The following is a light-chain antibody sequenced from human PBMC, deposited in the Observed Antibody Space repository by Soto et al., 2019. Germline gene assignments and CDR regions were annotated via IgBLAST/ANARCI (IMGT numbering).Light chain of an antibody. CDR2: SNN. V-gene: IGLV1-47*02. CDR3: EAWDDSLSGFYV. Sequence: QSVLTQPPSASGTPGQRVTISCSGSSSNIGSNYVYWYQQLPGTAPKLLIYSNNQRPSGVPDRFSGSKSGTSASLAISGLRSEDEADYYCEAWDDSLSGFYVFGTGTKLTVL. J-gene: IGLJ1*01. CDR1: SSNIGSNY.